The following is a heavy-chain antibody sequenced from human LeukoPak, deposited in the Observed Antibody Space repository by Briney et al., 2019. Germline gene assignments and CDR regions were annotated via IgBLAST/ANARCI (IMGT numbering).Heavy chain of an antibody. CDR1: GFTFSSYG. J-gene: IGHJ4*02. CDR3: AKYRTRLTTVTSLVDY. D-gene: IGHD4-17*01. CDR2: ISYGGSNK. Sequence: PGGSLRVSCAASGFTFSSYGMHWVRQAPGKGLEWVAVISYGGSNKYYADSVKGRFTISRDNSKNTLYLQMNSLRAEDTAVYYCAKYRTRLTTVTSLVDYWGQGTLVTVSS. V-gene: IGHV3-30*18.